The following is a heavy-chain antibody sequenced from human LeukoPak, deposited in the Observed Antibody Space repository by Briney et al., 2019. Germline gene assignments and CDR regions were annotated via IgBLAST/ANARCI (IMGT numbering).Heavy chain of an antibody. CDR1: GITFSTFA. CDR2: ISHSGDST. V-gene: IGHV3-23*01. Sequence: QTGGSLRLSCAASGITFSTFAMSWVRQAPGKGLEWVSVISHSGDSTYFADSVKGRFTISRDNSKNTLYLHMNSLRAEDTAVYYCAKDRRSSGNSLLLEHWGQGTLVTVSS. J-gene: IGHJ1*01. D-gene: IGHD4-23*01. CDR3: AKDRRSSGNSLLLEH.